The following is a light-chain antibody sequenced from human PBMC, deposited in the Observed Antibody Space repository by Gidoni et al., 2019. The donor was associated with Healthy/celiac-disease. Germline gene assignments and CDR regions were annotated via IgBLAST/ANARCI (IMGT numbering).Light chain of an antibody. J-gene: IGLJ3*02. V-gene: IGLV1-47*01. CDR2: RNN. Sequence: QSVLTQPPSASGTPGQRVTISCPGSSSNIGSNYVYWYQQLPGTAPKLRIYRNNQRPSGVPDRFSGSKSGTSASLAISGLRSEDEADYYCAAWDDSLSGPWVFGGGTKLTVL. CDR1: SSNIGSNY. CDR3: AAWDDSLSGPWV.